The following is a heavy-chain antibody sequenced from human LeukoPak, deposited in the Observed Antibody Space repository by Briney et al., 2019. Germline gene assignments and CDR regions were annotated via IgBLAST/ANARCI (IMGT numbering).Heavy chain of an antibody. Sequence: SVKVSCKASGGTFSMFTISWVRQAPGQGFEWMGGITPIFGTANFAQKFQGIVSITADESTSTAFMELSSLRSEDTAVYYCAREWRLESSGYYYAYWGQGTLVTVSS. J-gene: IGHJ4*02. D-gene: IGHD3-22*01. CDR3: AREWRLESSGYYYAY. V-gene: IGHV1-69*13. CDR2: ITPIFGTA. CDR1: GGTFSMFT.